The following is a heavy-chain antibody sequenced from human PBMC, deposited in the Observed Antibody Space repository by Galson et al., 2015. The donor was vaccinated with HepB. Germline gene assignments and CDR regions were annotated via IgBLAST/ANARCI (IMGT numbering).Heavy chain of an antibody. J-gene: IGHJ6*03. D-gene: IGHD2-2*01. Sequence: ETLSLTCTVAGGSISSSSYYWGWIRQPPGKGLEWIGNIYYSGSTYYNPSLKSRVTISVDTSKNQFSLKLSSVTAADTAVYYCARVGRYCATTRCYRGAWDSSYYYYMDVWGKGTTVAVSS. CDR2: IYYSGST. V-gene: IGHV4-39*07. CDR1: GGSISSSSYY. CDR3: ARVGRYCATTRCYRGAWDSSYYYYMDV.